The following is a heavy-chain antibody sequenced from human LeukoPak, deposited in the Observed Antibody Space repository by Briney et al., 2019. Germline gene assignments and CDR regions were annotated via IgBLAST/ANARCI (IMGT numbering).Heavy chain of an antibody. V-gene: IGHV3-48*04. Sequence: GGSLRLSCAASGFTFSSYSMNWVRQAPGKGLEWVSYISSSSSTIYYADSVKGRFTISIDNAKNSLYLQMNSLRAEDTAVYYCASRLWFGELLRDYWGQGTLVTVSS. D-gene: IGHD3-10*01. CDR2: ISSSSSTI. J-gene: IGHJ4*02. CDR1: GFTFSSYS. CDR3: ASRLWFGELLRDY.